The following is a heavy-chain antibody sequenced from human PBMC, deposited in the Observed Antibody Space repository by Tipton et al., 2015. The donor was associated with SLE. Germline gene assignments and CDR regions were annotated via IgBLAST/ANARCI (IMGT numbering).Heavy chain of an antibody. Sequence: LRLSCAASGFTVSSHYWSWIRQPPGKGLEWIGYIYYSGSTNYNPSLKSRVTISVDTSKNQFSLKLSSVTAADTAVYYCARDRTGGDAFDIWGQGTMVTVSS. J-gene: IGHJ3*02. CDR3: ARDRTGGDAFDI. CDR1: GFTVSSHY. D-gene: IGHD3-10*01. V-gene: IGHV4-59*02. CDR2: IYYSGST.